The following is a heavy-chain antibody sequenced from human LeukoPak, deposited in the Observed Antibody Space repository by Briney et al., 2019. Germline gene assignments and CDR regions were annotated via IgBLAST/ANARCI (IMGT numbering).Heavy chain of an antibody. CDR3: ARVIDSSGYYYVFDY. CDR2: IYYSGST. CDR1: GGSISSYY. V-gene: IGHV4-59*01. Sequence: SETLSLTCTVSGGSISSYYWSWIRQPPGKGLEWIGYIYYSGSTNYNPSLKSRVTISVDTSKNQFSLKLSSVTAADTAVYYCARVIDSSGYYYVFDYWGQGTLVTVSS. D-gene: IGHD3-22*01. J-gene: IGHJ4*02.